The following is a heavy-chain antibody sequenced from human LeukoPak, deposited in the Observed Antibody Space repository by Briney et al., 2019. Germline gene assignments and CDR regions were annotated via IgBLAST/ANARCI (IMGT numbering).Heavy chain of an antibody. CDR3: ARDPDSSGWSSFEY. CDR2: INSDGRST. D-gene: IGHD6-19*01. CDR1: GFTFSRYW. V-gene: IGHV3-74*01. J-gene: IGHJ4*02. Sequence: GGSLRLSCAASGFTFSRYWMHWVRQAPGRGLVWVSRINSDGRSTNYADSVKGRFTISRDNAKNTLYLQMNSLRAEDTAVYYCARDPDSSGWSSFEYWGQGTLVTVSS.